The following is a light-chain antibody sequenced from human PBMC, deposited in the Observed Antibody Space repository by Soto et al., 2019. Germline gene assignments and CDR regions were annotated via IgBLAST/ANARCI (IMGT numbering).Light chain of an antibody. J-gene: IGLJ3*02. CDR2: EVS. CDR3: SSYTSSNTWV. V-gene: IGLV2-14*01. CDR1: SSDVGGYNY. Sequence: QSALTQPASVSGSPGQSITISCTGTSSDVGGYNYVSWYQQHPGKVPILMIYEVSNRPSGLSNRFSGSKSGNTASLTISGLQAEDEADYYCSSYTSSNTWVFGGGTKLTVL.